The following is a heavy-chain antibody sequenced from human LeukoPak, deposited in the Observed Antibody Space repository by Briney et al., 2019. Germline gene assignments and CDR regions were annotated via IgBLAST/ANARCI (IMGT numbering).Heavy chain of an antibody. V-gene: IGHV1-69*04. CDR2: IIPILGIA. D-gene: IGHD5-12*01. Sequence: SVKVSCKASGYTFTGYYMHWVRQAPGQGLEWMGRIIPILGIANYAQKFQGRVTITADKSTSTAYMELSSLRSEDTAVYYCARGRGYSGYDLSYAFDIWGQGTMVTVSS. CDR1: GYTFTGYY. CDR3: ARGRGYSGYDLSYAFDI. J-gene: IGHJ3*02.